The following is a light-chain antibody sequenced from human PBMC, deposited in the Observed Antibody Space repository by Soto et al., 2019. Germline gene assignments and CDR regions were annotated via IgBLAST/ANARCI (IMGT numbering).Light chain of an antibody. CDR1: QDIATY. Sequence: EIRVSQYTSSLSASVGDRVTITCQASQDIATYLNWYQQKPGKAPKLLIYAASSLQSGVPSRFSGSGSGTDFTLTISSLQPEDFATYYCQQSYSTPLTFGGGTKVDI. J-gene: IGKJ4*01. V-gene: IGKV1-39*01. CDR2: AAS. CDR3: QQSYSTPLT.